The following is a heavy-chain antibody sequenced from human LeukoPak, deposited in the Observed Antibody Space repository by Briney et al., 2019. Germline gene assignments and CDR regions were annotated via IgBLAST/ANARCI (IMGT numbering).Heavy chain of an antibody. J-gene: IGHJ5*02. Sequence: ASVKVSYKASGYTFTGYYMHWVRQAPGQGLEWMGWINPNSGGTNYAQKFQGRVTMTRDMSTSTVYMELSSLRSEDTAVYYCARDLMGAYNWFDPWGQGTLVTVSS. D-gene: IGHD1-26*01. CDR2: INPNSGGT. V-gene: IGHV1-2*02. CDR3: ARDLMGAYNWFDP. CDR1: GYTFTGYY.